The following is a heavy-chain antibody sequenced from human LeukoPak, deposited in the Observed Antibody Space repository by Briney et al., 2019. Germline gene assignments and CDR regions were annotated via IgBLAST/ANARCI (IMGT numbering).Heavy chain of an antibody. V-gene: IGHV3-48*03. CDR1: VFTFSSYE. D-gene: IGHD3-22*01. CDR2: ISSSGSTI. CDR3: ARYSSGYYYRHMDV. J-gene: IGHJ6*03. Sequence: GGSLRLSCAASVFTFSSYEMNWVRQAPGKGPEWVSYISSSGSTIYYADSVRGRFTISRDNAKNSLYLQMNSLRAEDTAVYYCARYSSGYYYRHMDVWGKGTTVTVSS.